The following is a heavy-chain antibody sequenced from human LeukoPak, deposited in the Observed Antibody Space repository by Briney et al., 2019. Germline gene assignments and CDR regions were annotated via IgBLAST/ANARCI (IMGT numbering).Heavy chain of an antibody. D-gene: IGHD3-22*01. V-gene: IGHV3-30*02. CDR3: AKDRGDSRGYYFVDY. J-gene: IGHJ4*02. CDR1: GFTFSSYG. Sequence: GGSLRLSCAASGFTFSSYGMHWVRQAPGKGLEWVAFIRYDGSNKYYADSVKGRFTISRDNSKNTLYLQMNSLRAEDTAVYYCAKDRGDSRGYYFVDYWGQGTLVTVSS. CDR2: IRYDGSNK.